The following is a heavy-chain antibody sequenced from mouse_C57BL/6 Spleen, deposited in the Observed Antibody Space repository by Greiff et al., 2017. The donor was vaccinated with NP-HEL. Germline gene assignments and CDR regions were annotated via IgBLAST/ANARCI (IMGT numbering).Heavy chain of an antibody. D-gene: IGHD2-2*01. CDR1: GFSLTSYG. J-gene: IGHJ4*01. CDR2: IWSDGST. Sequence: VKLMESGPGLVAPSQSLSITCTVSGFSLTSYGVHWVRQPPGKGLEWLVVIWSDGSTTYNSALKSRLSISKDNSKSQVFLKMNSLQTDDTAMYYCARSTMVRLAMDYWGQGTSVTVSS. V-gene: IGHV2-6*03. CDR3: ARSTMVRLAMDY.